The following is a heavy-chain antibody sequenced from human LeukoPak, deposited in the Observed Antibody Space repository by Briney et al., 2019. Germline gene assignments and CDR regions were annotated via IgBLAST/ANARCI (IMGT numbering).Heavy chain of an antibody. CDR3: ARDTGGVGNY. CDR2: INPDGSEE. CDR1: GFTFNTYW. Sequence: GGSLRLSCAASGFTFNTYWISWVRQAPGKGLEWVANINPDGSEEYYVDSVKGRFTISRDNAKTSLYLQMNSLRAEDTAVYYCARDTGGVGNYWGQGTLVTVSS. D-gene: IGHD3-16*01. V-gene: IGHV3-7*01. J-gene: IGHJ4*02.